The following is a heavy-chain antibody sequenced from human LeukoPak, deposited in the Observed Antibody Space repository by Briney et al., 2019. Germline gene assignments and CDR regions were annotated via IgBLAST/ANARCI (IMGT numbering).Heavy chain of an antibody. CDR1: GGSISSYY. CDR3: AREALAGWFDP. J-gene: IGHJ5*02. Sequence: SETLSLTCTVSGGSISSYYWGWIRQPPGKGLEWIGSIYYSGSTYYNPSLKSRVTISVDTSKTQFSLKLISVTAADTAVYYCAREALAGWFDPWGQGTLVTVSS. CDR2: IYYSGST. D-gene: IGHD6-19*01. V-gene: IGHV4-39*02.